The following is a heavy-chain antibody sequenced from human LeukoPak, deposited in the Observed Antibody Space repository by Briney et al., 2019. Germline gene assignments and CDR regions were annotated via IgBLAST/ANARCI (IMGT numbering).Heavy chain of an antibody. CDR3: AREPGSHHYDYVWGSYRKYYFDY. CDR1: GFTFSSYE. CDR2: ISSSGSTI. V-gene: IGHV3-48*03. J-gene: IGHJ4*02. Sequence: GGSLRLSCAASGFTFSSYEMSWVRQAPGKGLEWVSYISSSGSTIYYADSVKGRFTISRDNAKNSLYLQMNSLRAEDTAVYYCAREPGSHHYDYVWGSYRKYYFDYWGQGTLVTVSS. D-gene: IGHD3-16*02.